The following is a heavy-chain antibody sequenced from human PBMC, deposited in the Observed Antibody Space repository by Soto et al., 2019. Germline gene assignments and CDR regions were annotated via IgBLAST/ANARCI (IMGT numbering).Heavy chain of an antibody. V-gene: IGHV4-34*01. D-gene: IGHD3-16*02. J-gene: IGHJ4*01. CDR3: ARGYQKHFDY. Sequence: PSETLSLTCAVYVGSFSGYYWSWIRQPPGKGLEWIGEINHSGSTNYNPSLKSRVTISVDTSKNQFSLKLSSVTAADTAVYYCARGYQKHFDYWGRGTLVTVSS. CDR1: VGSFSGYY. CDR2: INHSGST.